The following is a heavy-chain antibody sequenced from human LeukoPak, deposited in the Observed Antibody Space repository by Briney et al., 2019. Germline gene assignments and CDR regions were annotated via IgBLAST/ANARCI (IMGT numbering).Heavy chain of an antibody. J-gene: IGHJ4*02. CDR1: GGSISSYY. D-gene: IGHD2-2*01. V-gene: IGHV4-59*01. Sequence: SETLSLTCTVSGGSISSYYWSWIRQPPGKGLEWIGYIYYSGSTNYNPSLKSRVTISVDTSKNQFSLKLSSVTAADTAVYYCTTGYCSSTTCRGGFDYWGQGTLVTVSS. CDR3: TTGYCSSTTCRGGFDY. CDR2: IYYSGST.